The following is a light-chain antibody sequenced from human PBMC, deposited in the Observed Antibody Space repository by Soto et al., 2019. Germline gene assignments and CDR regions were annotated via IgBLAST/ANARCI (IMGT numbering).Light chain of an antibody. V-gene: IGKV3-20*01. CDR3: QQYGRSRGYV. Sequence: EIVLTQSPGTLSLSPGERATLSCRASQSVSGTYFVWYQHKPGQAPRLLLYGASRRATGIPDRFSGSGSGGDFFLPISRVEPEDYAVSYCQQYGRSRGYVFGQGTKLEIK. CDR2: GAS. J-gene: IGKJ2*01. CDR1: QSVSGTY.